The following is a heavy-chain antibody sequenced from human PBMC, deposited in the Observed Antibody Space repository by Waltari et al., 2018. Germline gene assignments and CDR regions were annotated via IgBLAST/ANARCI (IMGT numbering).Heavy chain of an antibody. CDR3: ARGRQGIFGVVIIPPYYYYGMDV. Sequence: QVQLQQWGAGLLKPSETLSLTCAVYGGSFSGYYWSWIRQPPGKGLEWIGEINHSGSTNYNPSLKSRVTISVDTSKNQFSLKLSSVTAADTAVYYCARGRQGIFGVVIIPPYYYYGMDVWGQGTTVTVSS. CDR1: GGSFSGYY. CDR2: INHSGST. J-gene: IGHJ6*02. D-gene: IGHD3-3*01. V-gene: IGHV4-34*01.